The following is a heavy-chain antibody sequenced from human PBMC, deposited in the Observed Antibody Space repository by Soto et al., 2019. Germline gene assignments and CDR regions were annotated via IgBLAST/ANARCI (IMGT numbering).Heavy chain of an antibody. D-gene: IGHD6-13*01. CDR3: AKDAVRYSSFHFDY. Sequence: GGSLRLSCAASGFTFSSYGMHWVRQAPGKGLEWVAVISYDGSNKYYADSVKGRFTISRDNSKNTLYLQMNSLRAEDTAVYYCAKDAVRYSSFHFDYWGQGTLVTVSS. V-gene: IGHV3-30*18. CDR2: ISYDGSNK. J-gene: IGHJ4*02. CDR1: GFTFSSYG.